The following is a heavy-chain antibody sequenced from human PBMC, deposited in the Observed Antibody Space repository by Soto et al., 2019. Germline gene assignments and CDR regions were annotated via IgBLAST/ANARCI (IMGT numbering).Heavy chain of an antibody. CDR3: AQVGGDWYNYYYYGMDV. J-gene: IGHJ6*02. Sequence: EVQLLESGGGLVQPGGSLRLSCAASGFTFSSYAMSWVRQAPGKGLEWVSAISGSGGSTYYADSVKGRFTISRDNSKNTLYLQMNSLRAEDTAVYYCAQVGGDWYNYYYYGMDVWGQGTTVTVSS. CDR2: ISGSGGST. CDR1: GFTFSSYA. D-gene: IGHD3-9*01. V-gene: IGHV3-23*01.